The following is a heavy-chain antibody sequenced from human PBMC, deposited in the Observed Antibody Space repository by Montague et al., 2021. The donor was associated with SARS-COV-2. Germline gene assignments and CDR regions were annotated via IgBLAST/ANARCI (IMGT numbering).Heavy chain of an antibody. CDR3: ARAMIVVTRDAFDI. D-gene: IGHD3-22*01. CDR1: GGSISTTNW. J-gene: IGHJ3*02. Sequence: SETLSLTCSVSGGSISTTNWWSWVRQPPGKGLEWIGEISHSGNTNYNSSVRSRATISLDKSKNQFSLKLSSVTAADTAVYYCARAMIVVTRDAFDIWGRGTKVIVST. V-gene: IGHV4-4*02. CDR2: ISHSGNT.